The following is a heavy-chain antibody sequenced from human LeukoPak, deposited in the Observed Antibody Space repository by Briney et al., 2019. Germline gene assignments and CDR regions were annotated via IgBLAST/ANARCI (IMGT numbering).Heavy chain of an antibody. D-gene: IGHD2-2*02. CDR1: GYTFTGYY. CDR2: IDPDSGGT. J-gene: IGHJ4*02. V-gene: IGHV1-2*02. Sequence: GASVKVSCKTSGYTFTGYYLHWVRQAPGQRPEWMGRIDPDSGGTHYGQKFQGRVTVTGDTSITTVHMELSGLTSDDTAVYYCARVPGPYTTSRFDFWGQGTLVTVSS. CDR3: ARVPGPYTTSRFDF.